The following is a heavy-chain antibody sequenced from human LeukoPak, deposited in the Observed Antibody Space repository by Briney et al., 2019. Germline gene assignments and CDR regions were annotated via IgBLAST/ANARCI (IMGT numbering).Heavy chain of an antibody. CDR3: ARDGVGFDY. CDR1: GFTFSSYT. D-gene: IGHD3-3*01. V-gene: IGHV3-21*06. Sequence: GGSLRLSCAASGFTFSSYTMNWVRQAPGKGLEWVSSISSSSSYTYYADSVKGRFTISRDKAKNSLYLQMNSLRAEDTAVYHCARDGVGFDYWGQGTLVTVSS. J-gene: IGHJ4*02. CDR2: ISSSSSYT.